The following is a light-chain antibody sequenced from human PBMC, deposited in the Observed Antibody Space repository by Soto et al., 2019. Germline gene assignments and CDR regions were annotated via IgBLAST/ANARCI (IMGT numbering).Light chain of an antibody. V-gene: IGLV2-14*01. J-gene: IGLJ2*01. CDR3: SSYTSSSYFVV. Sequence: QSALTQPASVSGSPGQPITISCTGTSSDVGAYNYVSWYQQHPGKAPQLIIYDVSNRPSGVSNRFSGSKSGDTASLTISGLQAEVEGDYYCSSYTSSSYFVVLGGGTKLTVL. CDR2: DVS. CDR1: SSDVGAYNY.